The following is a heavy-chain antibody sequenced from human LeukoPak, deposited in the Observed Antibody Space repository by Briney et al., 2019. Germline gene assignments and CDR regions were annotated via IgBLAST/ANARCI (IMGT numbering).Heavy chain of an antibody. V-gene: IGHV3-21*01. J-gene: IGHJ6*03. Sequence: PGRSLRLSRGSCGFTLRDYILNGVRQAPGKGLACVASITRAGGYRYYADSVKGRFTISRDHAQHSLFLQMNSLGAEDTAVYFCATSGGFVLPHAITGNWYMDVGGGGTTVTVSS. D-gene: IGHD2-2*01. CDR2: ITRAGGYR. CDR3: ATSGGFVLPHAITGNWYMDV. CDR1: GFTLRDYI.